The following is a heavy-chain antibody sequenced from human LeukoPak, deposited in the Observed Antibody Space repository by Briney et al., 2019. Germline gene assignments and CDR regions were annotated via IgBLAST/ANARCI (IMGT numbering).Heavy chain of an antibody. Sequence: SETLSLTCTVSGGSIRDIYWSWIWQSPQRRLEFIGYIQNSGSTEYNPSLKSRVTISLDTSKHQFSLNLKSVTAADTAVYYCASLAVPFGSYGGSYYWYMDVWGKGTTVTVSS. CDR2: IQNSGST. D-gene: IGHD4-23*01. J-gene: IGHJ6*03. CDR1: GGSIRDIY. V-gene: IGHV4-59*01. CDR3: ASLAVPFGSYGGSYYWYMDV.